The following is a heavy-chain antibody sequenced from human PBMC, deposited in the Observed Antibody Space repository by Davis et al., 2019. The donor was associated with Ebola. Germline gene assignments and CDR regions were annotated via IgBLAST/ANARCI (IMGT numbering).Heavy chain of an antibody. CDR3: ARESYPYGVNGGLHY. CDR2: VNPNSGGT. CDR1: GGTFSSYA. D-gene: IGHD1-26*01. V-gene: IGHV1-2*02. J-gene: IGHJ4*02. Sequence: ASVKVSCKASGGTFSSYAISWVRQATGQGLEWMGWVNPNSGGTNYAQKFQGRVTVTRDTSISTAYLELSRLRSDDTAVYYCARESYPYGVNGGLHYWGQGTLVTVSS.